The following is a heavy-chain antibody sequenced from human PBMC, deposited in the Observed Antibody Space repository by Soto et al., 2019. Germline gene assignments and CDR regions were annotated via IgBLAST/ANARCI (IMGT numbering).Heavy chain of an antibody. CDR3: ARVLVFYGGFDP. V-gene: IGHV3-7*03. J-gene: IGHJ5*02. CDR2: IKQDGSEK. D-gene: IGHD2-21*02. CDR1: GLTFSRYW. Sequence: GESLKISCEASGLTFSRYWMSWVRQAPGKGLEWVANIKQDGSEKYYVDSVKGRFTISRDNAKNSLYLQMNSLRAEDTAVYYCARVLVFYGGFDPWGQGTLVTVSS.